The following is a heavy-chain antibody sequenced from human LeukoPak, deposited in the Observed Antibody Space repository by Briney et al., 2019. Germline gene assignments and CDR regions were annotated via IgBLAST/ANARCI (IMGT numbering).Heavy chain of an antibody. CDR1: GGSISSSSYY. Sequence: PSETLSLTCTVSGGSISSSSYYWGWIRQPPGKGLEWIGSIYYSGSTYYNPSLKSRVTISVDTSKNQFSLKLSSVTAADTAVYYCASGSNYGDGAFDIWGQGTIVTVSS. J-gene: IGHJ3*02. CDR2: IYYSGST. V-gene: IGHV4-39*07. D-gene: IGHD4-17*01. CDR3: ASGSNYGDGAFDI.